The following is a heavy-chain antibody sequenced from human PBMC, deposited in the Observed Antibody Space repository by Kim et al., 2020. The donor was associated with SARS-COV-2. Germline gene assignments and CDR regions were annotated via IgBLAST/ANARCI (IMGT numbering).Heavy chain of an antibody. CDR3: ARDLGFMKGAPFDY. D-gene: IGHD1-26*01. CDR2: ISSSSSYI. V-gene: IGHV3-21*01. Sequence: GGSLRLSCAASGFTFSSYSMNWVRQAPGKGLEWVSSISSSSSYIYYADSVKGRFTISRDNAKNSLYLQMNSLRAEDTAVYYCARDLGFMKGAPFDYWGQGTLVTVSS. J-gene: IGHJ4*02. CDR1: GFTFSSYS.